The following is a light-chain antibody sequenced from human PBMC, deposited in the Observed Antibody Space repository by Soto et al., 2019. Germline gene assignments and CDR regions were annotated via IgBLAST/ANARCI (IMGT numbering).Light chain of an antibody. CDR1: QSVASSS. CDR2: GAS. V-gene: IGKV3-20*01. J-gene: IGKJ1*01. CDR3: QHYGGSQGT. Sequence: TQSPSTLSASVGGTVNISCRASQSVASSSIAWYQQRLGQAPRLLIYGASNRATGIPDRFSGSGSGTDFTLAFSRLDPEDFAVYYCQHYGGSQGTFGQGTKVEIK.